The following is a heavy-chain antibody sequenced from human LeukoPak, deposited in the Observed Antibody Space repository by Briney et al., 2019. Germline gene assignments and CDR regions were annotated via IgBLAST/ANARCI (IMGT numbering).Heavy chain of an antibody. CDR3: AKGGVVVLPAAEVDYFDY. V-gene: IGHV3-9*03. D-gene: IGHD2-2*01. CDR2: ISWNSGSI. J-gene: IGHJ4*02. CDR1: GFTFDDYA. Sequence: GGSLRLSCAASGFTFDDYAMHWVRQAPGKGLEWVSGISWNSGSIGYADSVKGRFTISRDNAKNSLYLQMNSLRAEDMALYYCAKGGVVVLPAAEVDYFDYWGQGTLVTVSS.